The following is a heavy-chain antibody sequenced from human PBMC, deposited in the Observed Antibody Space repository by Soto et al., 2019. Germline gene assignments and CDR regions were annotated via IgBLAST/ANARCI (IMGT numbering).Heavy chain of an antibody. Sequence: GGSLRLSCAASGFTVSSNYMSWVRQAPGKGLEWVSVIYSGGSTYYADSVKGRFTISRDNSKNTLYLQMNSLRAEDTAVYYCARDAQDCSGGSCYVAYWGQGTLVTVSS. CDR3: ARDAQDCSGGSCYVAY. V-gene: IGHV3-66*01. CDR1: GFTVSSNY. CDR2: IYSGGST. J-gene: IGHJ4*02. D-gene: IGHD2-15*01.